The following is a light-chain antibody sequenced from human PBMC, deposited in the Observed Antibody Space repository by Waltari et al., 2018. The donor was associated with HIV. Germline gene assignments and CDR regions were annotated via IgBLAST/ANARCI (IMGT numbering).Light chain of an antibody. Sequence: QSALTQPASVSGSPGQSITISCTGTSSAVGGYNYVSWYQQHPGKAPKHIMYEVSNLPSGVSNRFSGSESGNTASLTISGLQAEDEADYYCSSYTSSSTKVFGTGTKVTVL. V-gene: IGLV2-14*01. CDR3: SSYTSSSTKV. J-gene: IGLJ1*01. CDR2: EVS. CDR1: SSAVGGYNY.